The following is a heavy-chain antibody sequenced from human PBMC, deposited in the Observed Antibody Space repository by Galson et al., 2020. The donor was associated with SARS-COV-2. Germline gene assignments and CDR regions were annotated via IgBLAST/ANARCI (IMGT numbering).Heavy chain of an antibody. CDR3: ARVKGSSWLNYFDY. Sequence: GGSLRLSCAASGFTFSSYWMSWVRQAPGKGLEWVANIKQDGSEKYYVDSVKGRFTISRDNAKNSLYLQMNSLRAEDTAVYYCARVKGSSWLNYFDYWGQGTLVTVSS. V-gene: IGHV3-7*01. CDR1: GFTFSSYW. J-gene: IGHJ4*02. CDR2: IKQDGSEK. D-gene: IGHD6-13*01.